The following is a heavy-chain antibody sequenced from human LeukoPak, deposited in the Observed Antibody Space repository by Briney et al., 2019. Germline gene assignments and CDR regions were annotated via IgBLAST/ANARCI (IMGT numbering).Heavy chain of an antibody. CDR3: ARGAWTTVTFGY. J-gene: IGHJ4*02. CDR2: ISSSGSTI. Sequence: SGGSLRLSCAASGFTFSSYAMSWIRQAPGKGLEWVSYISSSGSTIYYADSVKGRFTISRDNAKNSLYLQMNSLRAEDTAVYYCARGAWTTVTFGYWGQGTLVTVSS. CDR1: GFTFSSYA. V-gene: IGHV3-11*01. D-gene: IGHD4-4*01.